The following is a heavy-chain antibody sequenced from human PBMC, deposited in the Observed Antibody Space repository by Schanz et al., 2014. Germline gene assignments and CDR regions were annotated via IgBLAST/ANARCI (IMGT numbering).Heavy chain of an antibody. V-gene: IGHV3-30*04. CDR1: GFTFSNFA. CDR3: AREIPAGGHFDY. Sequence: QVQLVESGGGVVQPGRSLRLSCAASGFTFSNFAIHWVRQAPGKGLEWVAVISYDGSHKDYADSVKGRFTISRDNSKNTLYLQMNSLRAEDTAMFYCAREIPAGGHFDYWGQGTLVTVSS. J-gene: IGHJ4*02. D-gene: IGHD2-15*01. CDR2: ISYDGSHK.